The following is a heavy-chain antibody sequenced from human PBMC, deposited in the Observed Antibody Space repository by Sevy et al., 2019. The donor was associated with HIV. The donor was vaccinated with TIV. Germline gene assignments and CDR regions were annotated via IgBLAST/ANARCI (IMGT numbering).Heavy chain of an antibody. CDR1: SGSLSSYY. V-gene: IGHV4-4*07. J-gene: IGHJ3*02. Sequence: SETLSLTCTVSSGSLSSYYLTWIRQPAGKGLQWIGHIYSSGSTNYNPSLKGRVTMSVDTSKNQFSLKLSSVTAADTAVYYCARGGGYYDDGFDIWGQGTMVTVS. CDR3: ARGGGYYDDGFDI. CDR2: IYSSGST. D-gene: IGHD3-10*01.